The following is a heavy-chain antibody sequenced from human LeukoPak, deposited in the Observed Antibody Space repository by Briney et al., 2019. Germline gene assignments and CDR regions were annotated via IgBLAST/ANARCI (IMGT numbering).Heavy chain of an antibody. Sequence: GGSLRLSCAASGFTFSSYWMHWVRQAPGKGLVWASRINSDGSSTSYADSVKGRFTISRDNANNSLYLQMNDLRVEDTAVYYCARDSGPLFDPWGHGTLVTVSS. J-gene: IGHJ5*02. D-gene: IGHD7-27*01. V-gene: IGHV3-74*01. CDR1: GFTFSSYW. CDR2: INSDGSST. CDR3: ARDSGPLFDP.